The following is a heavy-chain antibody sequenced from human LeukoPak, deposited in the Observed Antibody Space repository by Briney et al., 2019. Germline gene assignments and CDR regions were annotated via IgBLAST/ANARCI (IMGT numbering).Heavy chain of an antibody. CDR1: GFTFSSYA. V-gene: IGHV3-23*01. Sequence: GGSLRLSCAASGFTFSSYAMSWVRQAPGKGLEWVSAISGSGGSTYYADSVKGRFTISRDNSKNMLYLQMNSLRAEDTAVYYCAKGNTMIVVVSAYDAFDIWGQGTMVTVSS. CDR2: ISGSGGST. J-gene: IGHJ3*02. CDR3: AKGNTMIVVVSAYDAFDI. D-gene: IGHD3-22*01.